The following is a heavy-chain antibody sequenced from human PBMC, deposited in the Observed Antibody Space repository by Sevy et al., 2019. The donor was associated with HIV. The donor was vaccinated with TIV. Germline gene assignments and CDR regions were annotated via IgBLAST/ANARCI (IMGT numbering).Heavy chain of an antibody. CDR2: IWYDGSNK. D-gene: IGHD3-22*01. CDR1: GFTFSSYG. V-gene: IGHV3-33*01. J-gene: IGHJ4*02. Sequence: GGSLRLSCAASGFTFSSYGMHWVRQAPGKGLEWVAVIWYDGSNKYYADSVKGRFTISRDNSKNTLYLQMNSLRAEDTAVYYCARVGYYYDSSGKRSAHYFDYWGQGTLVTVSS. CDR3: ARVGYYYDSSGKRSAHYFDY.